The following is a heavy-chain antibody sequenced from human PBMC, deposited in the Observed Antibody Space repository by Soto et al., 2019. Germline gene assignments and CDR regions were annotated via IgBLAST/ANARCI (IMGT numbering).Heavy chain of an antibody. CDR2: ISSSSSYI. J-gene: IGHJ5*02. D-gene: IGHD2-2*02. CDR3: ARGGYCSSTSCYTEGRWFDP. V-gene: IGHV3-21*01. Sequence: PGGSLRLSCAASGFTFSSYSMNWVRQAPGKGLEWVSSISSSSSYIYYADSVKGRFTISRDNAKNSLYLQMNSLRAEDTAVYYCARGGYCSSTSCYTEGRWFDPWGQGTLVTVSS. CDR1: GFTFSSYS.